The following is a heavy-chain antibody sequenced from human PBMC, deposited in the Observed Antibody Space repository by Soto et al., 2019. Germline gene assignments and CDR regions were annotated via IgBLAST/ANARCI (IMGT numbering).Heavy chain of an antibody. CDR2: ISYDGNNR. Sequence: QVHLVESGGGVVQPGRSLRLSCAASGFTFGNYAMHWVRQAPGKGLEWVALISYDGNNRFYGDCVKGRFAISRDKSKTTLFLQMNSLRREDAALYYGARSTGNVIQWGQGTLVTVSS. D-gene: IGHD5-18*01. V-gene: IGHV3-30*09. CDR3: ARSTGNVIQ. CDR1: GFTFGNYA. J-gene: IGHJ4*02.